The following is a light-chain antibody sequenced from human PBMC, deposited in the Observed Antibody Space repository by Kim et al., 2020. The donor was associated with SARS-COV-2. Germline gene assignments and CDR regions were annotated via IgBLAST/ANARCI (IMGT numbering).Light chain of an antibody. Sequence: SVRERATRSCRASQTIRNKYLAWYQQRPGQPPRLVIYSASTRATGIPDRFSGSGSGTDFTLIISRLEPEDFALYHCQQYSSSPTFGQGTKVEIK. CDR3: QQYSSSPT. CDR2: SAS. V-gene: IGKV3-20*01. J-gene: IGKJ1*01. CDR1: QTIRNKY.